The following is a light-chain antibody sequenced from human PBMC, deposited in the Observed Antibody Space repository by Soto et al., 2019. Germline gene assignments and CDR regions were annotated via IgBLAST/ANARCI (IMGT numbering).Light chain of an antibody. CDR3: QQRSNWAT. CDR2: DAS. V-gene: IGKV3D-20*02. J-gene: IGKJ1*01. Sequence: EIMLTQSPGTLSLSPGERATLSCRASQSVSSSSLAWYQQKRGQAPRLLIHDASSRATGIPARFSGSGSGTEFTLTISSLQSEDFAVYYCQQRSNWATFGQGTKVDIK. CDR1: QSVSSSS.